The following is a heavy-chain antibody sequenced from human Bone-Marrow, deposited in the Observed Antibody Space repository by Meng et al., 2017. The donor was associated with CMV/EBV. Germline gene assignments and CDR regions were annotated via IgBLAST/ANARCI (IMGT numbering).Heavy chain of an antibody. CDR3: ARDLPPGSSWPYNWVDP. D-gene: IGHD6-13*01. CDR1: GFTFSSYS. J-gene: IGHJ5*02. Sequence: GESLKISCAASGFTFSSYSMNWVRQARGKGLEWVSYISSSGSTIYYADSVKGRFTISRDNTKNSLYLQMNSLGDEDTAVYYCARDLPPGSSWPYNWVDPWGQGTLVTVPS. V-gene: IGHV3-48*02. CDR2: ISSSGSTI.